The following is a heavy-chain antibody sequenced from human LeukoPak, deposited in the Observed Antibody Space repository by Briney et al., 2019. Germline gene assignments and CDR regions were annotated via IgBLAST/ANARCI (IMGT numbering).Heavy chain of an antibody. V-gene: IGHV4-59*01. CDR2: IYYSGST. Sequence: PPETLSLTCAVSGGSLSSYYWSWIRQPPGKGLEWIGYIYYSGSTNYNPSLRSRVTISVDTSKNQFSLKLSSVTAADTAVYYCGRVLGYCSGGGCSEYFQHWGQGTLVTVSS. CDR3: GRVLGYCSGGGCSEYFQH. J-gene: IGHJ1*01. CDR1: GGSLSSYY. D-gene: IGHD2-15*01.